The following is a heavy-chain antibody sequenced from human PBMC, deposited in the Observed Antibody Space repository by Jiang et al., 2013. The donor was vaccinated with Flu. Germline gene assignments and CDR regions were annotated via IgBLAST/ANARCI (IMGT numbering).Heavy chain of an antibody. CDR2: QHQHSGTR. V-gene: IGHV7-4-1*02. Sequence: NWVRQALGQGLEWSGMDQHQHSGTRTYAQGFTGRFVFSLDTSVSTAYLQISSLKAEDTAVYYCAREVDGSGSYYMGNWFDPWGQGTLVTVSS. J-gene: IGHJ5*02. D-gene: IGHD3-10*01. CDR3: AREVDGSGSYYMGNWFDP.